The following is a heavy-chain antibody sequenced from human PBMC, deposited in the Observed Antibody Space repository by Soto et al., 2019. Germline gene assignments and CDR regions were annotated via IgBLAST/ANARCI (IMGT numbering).Heavy chain of an antibody. CDR3: DSRYLY. J-gene: IGHJ4*02. Sequence: TLSLTCTVSCDSISNGDYYWSWSRQPPGRGLEWIGYIDSSGSTYYNPSLKSRLTMSVDMSKNQFSLRLTSVTAADTAVYYCDSRYLYWGKGLLVTFS. D-gene: IGHD3-16*02. CDR2: IDSSGST. V-gene: IGHV4-30-4*01. CDR1: CDSISNGDYY.